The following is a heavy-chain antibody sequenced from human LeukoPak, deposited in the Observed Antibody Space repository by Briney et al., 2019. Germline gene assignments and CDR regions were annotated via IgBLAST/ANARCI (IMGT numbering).Heavy chain of an antibody. CDR3: ASYEVVTPGGGYFQH. Sequence: SETLSLTCTVSGGSISSYYWSWLRQPPGKGLEWIGYIYYSGSTNYNPSLKSRVTISVDTSKNQFSLKLSSVTAADTAVYYCASYEVVTPGGGYFQHWGQGTLVTVSS. J-gene: IGHJ1*01. V-gene: IGHV4-59*01. D-gene: IGHD4-23*01. CDR2: IYYSGST. CDR1: GGSISSYY.